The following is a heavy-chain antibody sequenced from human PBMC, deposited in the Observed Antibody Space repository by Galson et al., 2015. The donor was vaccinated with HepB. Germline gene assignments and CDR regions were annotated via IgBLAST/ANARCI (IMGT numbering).Heavy chain of an antibody. CDR1: GNTFRTHA. J-gene: IGHJ4*02. D-gene: IGHD3-16*02. CDR2: IIPMFGRT. Sequence: SVKVSCKAPGNTFRTHAISWVRQAPGQGLEWMGGIIPMFGRTNSAKRSQGRPTITADESTTTAYMELSSLRSEDTAVYYCARPDDYDYIWGTYRLNYWGQGTLVTVSS. V-gene: IGHV1-69*13. CDR3: ARPDDYDYIWGTYRLNY.